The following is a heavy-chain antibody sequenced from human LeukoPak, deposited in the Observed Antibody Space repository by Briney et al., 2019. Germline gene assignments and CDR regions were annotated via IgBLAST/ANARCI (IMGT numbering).Heavy chain of an antibody. Sequence: GGSLRLSCAASGFTFSSYAMHWVRQAPGKGLEWVAVISYDGSNKYYADSVKGRFTISRDNSKNTLYLQMNSLRAEDTAVYYCAREYLAAAGLDYWGQGTLVTVSS. CDR3: AREYLAAAGLDY. CDR2: ISYDGSNK. CDR1: GFTFSSYA. J-gene: IGHJ4*02. D-gene: IGHD6-13*01. V-gene: IGHV3-30-3*01.